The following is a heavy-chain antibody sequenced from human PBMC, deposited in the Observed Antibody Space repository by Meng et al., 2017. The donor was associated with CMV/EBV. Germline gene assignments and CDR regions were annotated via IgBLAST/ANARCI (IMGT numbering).Heavy chain of an antibody. CDR1: GGSISSSSYY. CDR2: IYYSGST. D-gene: IGHD1-26*01. CDR3: ARRHSGSYYFDP. J-gene: IGHJ5*02. V-gene: IGHV4-39*01. Sequence: SETLSLTCTVSGGSISSSSYYWGWIRQPPGKGLEWIGSIYYSGSTYYNPSLKGRVTISVDTSKNQFSLKLSSVTAADTAVYYCARRHSGSYYFDPWGQGTLVTVSS.